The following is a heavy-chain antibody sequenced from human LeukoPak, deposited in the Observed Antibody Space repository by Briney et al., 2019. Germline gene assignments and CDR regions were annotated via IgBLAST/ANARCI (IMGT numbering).Heavy chain of an antibody. CDR2: IYYSGST. Sequence: SETLSLTCTVSGGSISSYYWSWIRQPPGKGLEWIGYIYYSGSTNYNPSLKSRVTMSVDTSKNQFSLKLSSVTAADTAVYYCARDPGYSYGGPHDYMDVWGKGTTVTVSS. CDR1: GGSISSYY. D-gene: IGHD5-18*01. J-gene: IGHJ6*03. CDR3: ARDPGYSYGGPHDYMDV. V-gene: IGHV4-59*12.